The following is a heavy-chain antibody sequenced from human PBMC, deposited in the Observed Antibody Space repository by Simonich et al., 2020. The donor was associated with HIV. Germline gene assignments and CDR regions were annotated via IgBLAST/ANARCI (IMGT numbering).Heavy chain of an antibody. Sequence: QVQLQQWGAGLLKTSEILYLTCAVFVGSFSGYYWSWTRQPPGKGLEWIGEINHSASTKHNPALNSRVTISLDTSKNQFSLKLTSVTAAYTAVYYCAKVARYFDWDSTAFDYWGQGTLVTVSS. CDR1: VGSFSGYY. J-gene: IGHJ4*02. CDR2: INHSAST. V-gene: IGHV4-34*02. D-gene: IGHD3-9*01. CDR3: AKVARYFDWDSTAFDY.